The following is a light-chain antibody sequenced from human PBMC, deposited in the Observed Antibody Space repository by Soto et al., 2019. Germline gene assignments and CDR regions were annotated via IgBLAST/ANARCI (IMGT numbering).Light chain of an antibody. CDR1: SGSIASNY. Sequence: NFMLPQPHSGSESPGKTVIISCTRSSGSIASNYVQWYQQRPGSSPTTVIYEDNQRPSGVPDRFSGSIDSSSNSASLTISGLETEDEADYFCQSYDATTQVFGGGTKLTVL. CDR2: EDN. V-gene: IGLV6-57*01. J-gene: IGLJ3*02. CDR3: QSYDATTQV.